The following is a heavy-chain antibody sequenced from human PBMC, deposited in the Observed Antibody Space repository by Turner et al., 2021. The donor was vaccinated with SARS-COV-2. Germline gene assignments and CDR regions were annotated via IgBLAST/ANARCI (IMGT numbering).Heavy chain of an antibody. J-gene: IGHJ6*02. D-gene: IGHD2-8*01. CDR2: ISSSSTYI. V-gene: IGHV3-21*01. CDR3: ARDLEVYVFGHMDV. CDR1: GFTFSSYS. Sequence: EVQLVESGGGLVKPGGSLRLSCAASGFTFSSYSMNWVRQAPGKWREWVSFISSSSTYIHYADSVKGRFTISRDNAKNSLFLQMNSLRAEDTAVYYCARDLEVYVFGHMDVWGQGTTVTVSS.